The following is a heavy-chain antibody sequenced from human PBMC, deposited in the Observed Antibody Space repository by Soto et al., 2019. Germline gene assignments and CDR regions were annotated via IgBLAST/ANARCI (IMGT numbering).Heavy chain of an antibody. Sequence: PSDTLSPNYNCSGSPFSDFFWSRMRQPPVAWLECLGALSHLGSTNYNPSLNSRVTISVDTPKNQFSLKLSSVTAADTAVYYCARGPDYSGSGSYLATWFDPWGQG. CDR1: GSPFSDFF. V-gene: IGHV4-34*01. J-gene: IGHJ5*02. CDR3: ARGPDYSGSGSYLATWFDP. CDR2: LSHLGST. D-gene: IGHD3-10*01.